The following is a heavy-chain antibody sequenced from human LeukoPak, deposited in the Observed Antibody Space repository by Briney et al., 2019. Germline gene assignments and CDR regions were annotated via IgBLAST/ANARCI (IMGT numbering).Heavy chain of an antibody. CDR3: ARDETYYYGSGSYRPLYD. CDR1: GDSVSSNSAA. CDR2: TYYRSKWYN. Sequence: SQTLSLTFAISGDSVSSNSAAWNWIRQSPSRGLEWLGRTYYRSKWYNDYAVSVKSRITINPDTSKNQFSLQLNSVTPEDTAVYYCARDETYYYGSGSYRPLYDWGQGTLVTVSS. J-gene: IGHJ4*02. D-gene: IGHD3-10*01. V-gene: IGHV6-1*01.